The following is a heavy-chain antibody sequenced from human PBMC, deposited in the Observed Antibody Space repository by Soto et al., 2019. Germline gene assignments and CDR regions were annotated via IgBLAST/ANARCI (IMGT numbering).Heavy chain of an antibody. CDR1: GFTFRNSE. J-gene: IGHJ4*02. CDR3: ARYSGSHSYYFDY. D-gene: IGHD1-26*01. V-gene: IGHV3-48*03. CDR2: ISSSGSTI. Sequence: PGGSLRLSCVASGFTFRNSEMNWVRQAPGKGLEWVSYISSSGSTIYYADSVKGRFTISRDNAKNSLYLQMASLRAEDTALYYCARYSGSHSYYFDYWGQGTLVTVSS.